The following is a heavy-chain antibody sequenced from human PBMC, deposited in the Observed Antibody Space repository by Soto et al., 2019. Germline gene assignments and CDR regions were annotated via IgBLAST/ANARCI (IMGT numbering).Heavy chain of an antibody. CDR3: TRGPSGDKVDF. V-gene: IGHV4-30-4*08. CDR2: IYEGGRT. J-gene: IGHJ4*02. D-gene: IGHD7-27*01. CDR1: GGSVSSADWN. Sequence: QVQLQESGPGLVKPSQTLSLTCTVSGGSVSSADWNWSWIRQTPGKGLEWLGHIYEGGRTYSNPSLMSRATISLDTYKNLCSLNLKSVTAADTAVYYCTRGPSGDKVDFWGQGLLVTVSS.